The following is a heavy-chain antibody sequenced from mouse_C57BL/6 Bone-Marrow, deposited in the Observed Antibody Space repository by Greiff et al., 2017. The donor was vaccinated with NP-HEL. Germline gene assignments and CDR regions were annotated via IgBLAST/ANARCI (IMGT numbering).Heavy chain of an antibody. CDR2: FYPGSGSI. J-gene: IGHJ1*03. CDR3: ARHYERGTLYYDYDGWYFDV. CDR1: GHTFTEYT. Sequence: VQLQQSGAELVKPGASVKLSCKASGHTFTEYTIHWVKQRSGQGLEWIGWFYPGSGSIKYNEKFKDKATLTADKSSSTVYMELSRLTAEDSAVXVCARHYERGTLYYDYDGWYFDVWGTGTTVTVSS. D-gene: IGHD2-4*01. V-gene: IGHV1-62-2*01.